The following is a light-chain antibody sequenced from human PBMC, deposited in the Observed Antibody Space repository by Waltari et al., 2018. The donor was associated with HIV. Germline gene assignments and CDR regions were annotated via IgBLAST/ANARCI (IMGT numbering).Light chain of an antibody. Sequence: QSVLTQPPSVSGTPGQNVTTSCSGSSTNIGSNIVNWYQQVPEAAPKLLIYSNDQRPSGVPDRFSGSKSGTSASLAISGLQSADEADYYCAAWDDSLNGMFGGGTKLTV. V-gene: IGLV1-44*01. CDR3: AAWDDSLNGM. J-gene: IGLJ3*02. CDR2: SND. CDR1: STNIGSNI.